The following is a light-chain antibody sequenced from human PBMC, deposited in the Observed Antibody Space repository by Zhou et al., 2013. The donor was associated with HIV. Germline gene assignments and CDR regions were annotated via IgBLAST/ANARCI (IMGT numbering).Light chain of an antibody. CDR1: QGIRNS. CDR3: QKYDNAPRT. Sequence: DIQMTQSPSSLSASVGDRVTITCRATQGIRNSLAWYQQKPGKVPKLLMYSASVLQSGVPSRFSGSGSGTNFTLTINSLQPEDVATYFXQKYDNAPRTFGQGT. J-gene: IGKJ1*01. V-gene: IGKV1-27*01. CDR2: SAS.